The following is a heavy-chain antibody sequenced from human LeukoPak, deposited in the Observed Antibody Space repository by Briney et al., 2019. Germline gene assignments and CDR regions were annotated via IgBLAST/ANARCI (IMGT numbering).Heavy chain of an antibody. CDR2: INHSGST. J-gene: IGHJ4*02. Sequence: SETLSLTCAVYGGPFSGYYWSWIRQPPGKGLEWIGEINHSGSTNYNPSLKSRVTISVDTSKNQFSLKLSSVTAADTAVYYCARGTRDGISFFTEYYFDYWGQGTLVSVSS. V-gene: IGHV4-34*01. D-gene: IGHD5-24*01. CDR1: GGPFSGYY. CDR3: ARGTRDGISFFTEYYFDY.